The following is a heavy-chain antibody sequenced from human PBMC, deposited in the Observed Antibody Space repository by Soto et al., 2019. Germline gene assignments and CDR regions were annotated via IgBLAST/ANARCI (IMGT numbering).Heavy chain of an antibody. CDR2: ISGSGSST. J-gene: IGHJ6*02. CDR3: AKLLGGYNYYGMDV. V-gene: IGHV3-23*01. CDR1: GFTFSGYP. Sequence: EVQLLESGGGLVQPGGSLRLSCAASGFTFSGYPMNWVRQAPGKGLELVSTISGSGSSTYYADSVKGRFTISRDSSKRTLFLQMNSLRADDTAVYYCAKLLGGYNYYGMDVWGHGTTVTVSS.